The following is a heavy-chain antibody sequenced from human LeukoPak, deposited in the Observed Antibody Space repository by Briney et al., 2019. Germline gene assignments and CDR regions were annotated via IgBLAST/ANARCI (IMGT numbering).Heavy chain of an antibody. Sequence: ASVKVSCKASGYTFTNYGISWVRHAPGQGLEWIVWISAYNGNTNYAQKLQGRVTMTTDTSTSTAYMELRSLRSDDTAVYYCARDLSIAVATGGYWGQGTLVTVSS. CDR2: ISAYNGNT. CDR3: ARDLSIAVATGGY. J-gene: IGHJ4*02. CDR1: GYTFTNYG. D-gene: IGHD6-19*01. V-gene: IGHV1-18*01.